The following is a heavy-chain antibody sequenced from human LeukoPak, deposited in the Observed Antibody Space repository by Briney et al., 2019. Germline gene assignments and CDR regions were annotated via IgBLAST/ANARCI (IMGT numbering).Heavy chain of an antibody. Sequence: PGGSLRLSCAASGFTFSSYEMNWVRQAPGKGLEWVSYISSSGSTIYYADSVKGRFTISRDNAKNLLYLQMNSLRAEDTAVYYCARDVSAGEYSSLGDAFDIWGQGTMVTVSS. J-gene: IGHJ3*02. CDR1: GFTFSSYE. V-gene: IGHV3-48*03. D-gene: IGHD6-6*01. CDR3: ARDVSAGEYSSLGDAFDI. CDR2: ISSSGSTI.